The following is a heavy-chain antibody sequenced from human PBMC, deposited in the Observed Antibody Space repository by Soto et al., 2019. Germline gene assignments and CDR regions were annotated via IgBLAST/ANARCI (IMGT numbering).Heavy chain of an antibody. J-gene: IGHJ5*02. CDR3: ARGTVGTNPNWLGP. CDR2: IYKSGDT. CDR1: GFTVSSSY. Sequence: EVQLVESGGGLVQPGGSLRLSCAASGFTVSSSYLYWVRQAPGKGLEWVSSIYKSGDTYYADSVKGRFTISRDNYKSTLFLQMNSLPAEDTAVYYCARGTVGTNPNWLGPWGQGTLVTVSS. D-gene: IGHD1-26*01. V-gene: IGHV3-66*01.